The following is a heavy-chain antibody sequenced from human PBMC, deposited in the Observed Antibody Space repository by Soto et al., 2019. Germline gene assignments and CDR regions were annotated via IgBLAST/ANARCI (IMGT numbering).Heavy chain of an antibody. CDR1: GYIRNTDW. J-gene: IGHJ1*01. CDR2: IDPLDSHT. V-gene: IGHV5-10-1*01. CDR3: ERQRVGRVVEDV. Sequence: GDCLKISAKASGYIRNTDWKSCVRQKPGKGLEWMGRIDPLDSHTKYSPSFEGRVNISADRSIATAYLHWTSLETSDTAIYYCERQRVGRVVEDVWAQGTLDPV. D-gene: IGHD2-15*01.